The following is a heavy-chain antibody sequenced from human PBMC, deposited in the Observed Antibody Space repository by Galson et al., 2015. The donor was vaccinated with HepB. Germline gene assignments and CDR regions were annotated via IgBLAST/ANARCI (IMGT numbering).Heavy chain of an antibody. CDR2: IYPGDSDT. D-gene: IGHD2-2*01. J-gene: IGHJ5*02. V-gene: IGHV5-51*01. CDR1: GYSFTSYW. Sequence: QSGAEVKKPGESLKISCKGSGYSFTSYWIGWVRQMPGKGLEWMGIIYPGDSDTRYSPSFQGQVTISADKSISTAYLQWSSLKASDTAMYYCARRPHCSSTSCSPGWFDPWGQGTLVTVSS. CDR3: ARRPHCSSTSCSPGWFDP.